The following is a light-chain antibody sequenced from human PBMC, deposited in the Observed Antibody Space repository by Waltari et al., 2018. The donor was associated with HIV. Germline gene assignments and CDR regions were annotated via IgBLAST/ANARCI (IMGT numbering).Light chain of an antibody. J-gene: IGLJ2*01. CDR1: SSDVGGHSY. Sequence: QSALTQPPSASGSPGQAVTISCTGTSSDVGGHSYVSWYQQHPGKAPKLIISEVTKRPSGVPVLFSGSKSGNTASLTVSGLQAGDEGEYFCSSYSGRNRSVIFGGGTRVTVL. CDR2: EVT. CDR3: SSYSGRNRSVI. V-gene: IGLV2-8*01.